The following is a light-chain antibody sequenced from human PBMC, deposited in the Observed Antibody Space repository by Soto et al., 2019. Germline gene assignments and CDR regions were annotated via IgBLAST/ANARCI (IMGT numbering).Light chain of an antibody. Sequence: EIVLTQSPATLSLSPGERATLSCTTSQSVSSFLAWYQQKPGQAPRLLIYGASSRATGIPDRFSGSGSGTDFTLTISRLEPEDLAVYYCQQYSSSPYTFGQGTKLEIK. CDR2: GAS. V-gene: IGKV3-20*01. J-gene: IGKJ2*01. CDR3: QQYSSSPYT. CDR1: QSVSSF.